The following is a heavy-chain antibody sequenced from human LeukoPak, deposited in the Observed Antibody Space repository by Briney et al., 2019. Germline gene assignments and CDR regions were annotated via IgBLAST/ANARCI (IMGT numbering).Heavy chain of an antibody. CDR3: ARSRSGWYPDYYYYYGMDV. Sequence: SQTLSLTCAISGDSVSSNSAAWNWIRQSPSRGLEWLGRTYYRSKWYNGYAVSVKSRITINPDTSKNQFSLQLNSVTPEDTAVYYCARSRSGWYPDYYYYYGMDVWGKGTTVTVSS. CDR1: GDSVSSNSAA. V-gene: IGHV6-1*01. CDR2: TYYRSKWYN. D-gene: IGHD6-19*01. J-gene: IGHJ6*04.